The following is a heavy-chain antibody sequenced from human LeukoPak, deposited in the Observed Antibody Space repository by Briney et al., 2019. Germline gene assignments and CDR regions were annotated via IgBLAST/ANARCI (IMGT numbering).Heavy chain of an antibody. CDR3: AKDGMVYAIEYFQH. J-gene: IGHJ1*01. CDR1: GSTFSSYG. Sequence: GGSLRLSCVASGSTFSSYGMHWVRQAPGKGLEWVAVISNDGSNKYYADSVKGRFTISRDNSKNTPYLQMNSLRAEDTAVYYCAKDGMVYAIEYFQHWGQGTLDTVSS. D-gene: IGHD2-8*01. CDR2: ISNDGSNK. V-gene: IGHV3-30*18.